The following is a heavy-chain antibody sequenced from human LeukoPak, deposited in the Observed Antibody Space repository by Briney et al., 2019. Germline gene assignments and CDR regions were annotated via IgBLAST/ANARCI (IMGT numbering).Heavy chain of an antibody. V-gene: IGHV3-74*01. J-gene: IGHJ5*02. CDR2: INSDGSDT. CDR3: ARDPPHDNSVGFDR. CDR1: GFTFSSDW. D-gene: IGHD3-22*01. Sequence: GGSLRLSCAAAGFTFSSDWMHWVRQAPGKGLVWVSRINSDGSDTSYADTVKGRFTISRDNLKNTLYLQMNSLRAEDTAVYYCARDPPHDNSVGFDRWGQGTLVTVSS.